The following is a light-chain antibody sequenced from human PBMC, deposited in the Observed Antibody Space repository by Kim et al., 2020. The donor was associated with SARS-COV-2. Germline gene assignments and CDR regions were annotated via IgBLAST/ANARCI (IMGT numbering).Light chain of an antibody. CDR3: QQGLT. J-gene: IGKJ4*02. CDR2: GAS. CDR1: QSVSSSY. Sequence: EIVLTQSPGTLSLSPGERATLSCRASQSVSSSYLAWYQQKPGQAPRLLIYGASSRATGIPDRFSGSGSGTDFTLTISRLEPEDFAVYYYQQGLTFGGGTKVEIK. V-gene: IGKV3-20*01.